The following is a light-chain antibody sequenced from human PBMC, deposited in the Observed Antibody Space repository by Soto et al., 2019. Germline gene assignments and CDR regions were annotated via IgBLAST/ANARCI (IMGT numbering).Light chain of an antibody. CDR2: DTD. V-gene: IGLV7-46*01. Sequence: QAVVTQEPSLTVSPGGTVTLTCGSNTGDVTIGHYPYWFQQKPGQAPRILIADTDNKRSWTPARFSGSLLGGKAALTLSGAQPEDEAEYYCLLSFSNSRGIFGPGTKLTVL. CDR1: TGDVTIGHY. J-gene: IGLJ1*01. CDR3: LLSFSNSRGI.